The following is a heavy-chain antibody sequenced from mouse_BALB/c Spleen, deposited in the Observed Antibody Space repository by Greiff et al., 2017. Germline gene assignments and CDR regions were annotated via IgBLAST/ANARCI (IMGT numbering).Heavy chain of an antibody. CDR1: GFSLSRYS. Sequence: QVQLKESGPGLVAPSQSLSITCTVSGFSLSRYSVHWVRQPPGKGLEWLGMIWGGGSTDYNSALKSRLSISKDNSKSQVFLKMNSLQTDDTAMYYGAREYYAEALRAMDYWGQGTSVTVSS. CDR2: IWGGGST. CDR3: AREYYAEALRAMDY. J-gene: IGHJ4*01. D-gene: IGHD1-1*01. V-gene: IGHV2-6-4*01.